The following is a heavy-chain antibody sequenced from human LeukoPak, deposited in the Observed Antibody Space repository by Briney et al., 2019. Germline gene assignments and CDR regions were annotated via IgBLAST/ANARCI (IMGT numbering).Heavy chain of an antibody. CDR3: ARRGGSYRIVGYYYYYMDV. CDR2: INWNGGST. D-gene: IGHD1-26*01. Sequence: GGSLRLSCAASGFTFDDYGMSWVRQAPGKGLEWVSGINWNGGSTGYADSVKGRFTISRDNAKNSLYLQMNSLRAEDTALYYCARRGGSYRIVGYYYYYMDVWGKGTTVTVSS. V-gene: IGHV3-20*04. CDR1: GFTFDDYG. J-gene: IGHJ6*03.